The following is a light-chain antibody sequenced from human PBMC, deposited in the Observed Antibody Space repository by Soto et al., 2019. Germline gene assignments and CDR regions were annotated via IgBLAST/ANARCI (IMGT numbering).Light chain of an antibody. J-gene: IGLJ3*02. CDR3: SSYTSSNTWV. V-gene: IGLV2-14*01. CDR2: EVS. CDR1: SSDVGGYNY. Sequence: QSALTQPASVSGSPGQSITISCTGTSSDVGGYNYVSWYQQHPGKVPRLMIYEVSNRPSGLSNRVSGSKSGNTASLTISGLQAEDEADYYCSSYTSSNTWVFGGGAKVTVL.